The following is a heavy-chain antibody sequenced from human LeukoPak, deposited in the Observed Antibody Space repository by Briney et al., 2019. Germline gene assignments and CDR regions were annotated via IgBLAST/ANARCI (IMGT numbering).Heavy chain of an antibody. CDR1: GGSISSYY. J-gene: IGHJ5*02. V-gene: IGHV4-59*12. Sequence: SETLSLTCTVSGGSISSYYWSWIRQPPGKGLEWIGYIYYSGSTNYNPSLKSRVTISVDTSKNQFSLKLSSVTAADTAVYYCARDGRQWLVPSWFDPWGQGTLVTVSS. CDR3: ARDGRQWLVPSWFDP. CDR2: IYYSGST. D-gene: IGHD6-19*01.